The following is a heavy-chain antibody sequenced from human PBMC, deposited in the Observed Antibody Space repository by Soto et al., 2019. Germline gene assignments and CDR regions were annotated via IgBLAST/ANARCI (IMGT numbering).Heavy chain of an antibody. CDR3: AKPQNGLPAARYDAFDI. D-gene: IGHD2-2*01. CDR1: GFTFSSYG. J-gene: IGHJ3*02. CDR2: ISYDGSNK. V-gene: IGHV3-30*18. Sequence: GGSLRLSCAASGFTFSSYGMHWVRQAPGKGLEWVAVISYDGSNKYYAESVKGRFTISRDNSKNTLYLQMNSLRAEDTAVYYCAKPQNGLPAARYDAFDIWGQGTMVTVSS.